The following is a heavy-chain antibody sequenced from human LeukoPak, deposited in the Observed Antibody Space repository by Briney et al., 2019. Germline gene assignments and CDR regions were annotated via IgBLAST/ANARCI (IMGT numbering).Heavy chain of an antibody. CDR1: GGSFSAYY. CDR2: INHRGDT. J-gene: IGHJ4*03. Sequence: SETLSLICAVYGGSFSAYYWSWIRQSPGKGLEWIAEINHRGDTNYNPSVKSRVSISVDTSKNQFSLKVTSLTAADTAVYYCARGPTISETGYFDYWGQGTLVTVSS. D-gene: IGHD1-1*01. CDR3: ARGPTISETGYFDY. V-gene: IGHV4-34*01.